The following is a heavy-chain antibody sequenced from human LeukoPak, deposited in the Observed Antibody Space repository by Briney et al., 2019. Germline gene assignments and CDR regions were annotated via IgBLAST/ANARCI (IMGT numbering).Heavy chain of an antibody. J-gene: IGHJ4*02. CDR3: VTGQWQVPVSY. CDR1: GGSFSGYY. V-gene: IGHV4-34*01. Sequence: SETLSLTCAVYGGSFSGYYWSWIRQPPGKGLEWIGEINHSGSTNYNPSLKSRVTISEDTSKNQFSLKLNSVTAADTAVYYCVTGQWQVPVSYWGQGTVVTVSS. D-gene: IGHD6-19*01. CDR2: INHSGST.